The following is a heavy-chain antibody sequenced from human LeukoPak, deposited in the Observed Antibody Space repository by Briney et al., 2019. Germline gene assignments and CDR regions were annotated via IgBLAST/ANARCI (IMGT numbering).Heavy chain of an antibody. Sequence: PGGSLRLSCAASGFTVSSNYMSWVRQAPGKALEWVSAITGNGSSIYYSGPLKGRFTISRDNAKNSVYLHMTGLSAADTAVYYCATWDDLPLDHWGQGTLVTVSS. J-gene: IGHJ4*02. CDR2: ITGNGSSI. D-gene: IGHD1-1*01. V-gene: IGHV3-21*01. CDR1: GFTVSSNY. CDR3: ATWDDLPLDH.